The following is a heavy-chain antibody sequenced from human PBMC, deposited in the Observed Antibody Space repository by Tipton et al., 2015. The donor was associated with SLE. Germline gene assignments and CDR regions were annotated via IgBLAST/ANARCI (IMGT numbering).Heavy chain of an antibody. V-gene: IGHV4-31*03. J-gene: IGHJ3*02. CDR3: TRGFCSKTRCPSWGCDI. CDR1: GGSISSGSYY. Sequence: TLSLTCTVSGGSISSGSYYWTWIRQHPGKGLEWIGYIYHSGNTYYNPSLKSRVTFSVDTSKNQFSLKLSSVTAADTAVYFCTRGFCSKTRCPSWGCDIWGQGSMVTVAS. D-gene: IGHD2-2*01. CDR2: IYHSGNT.